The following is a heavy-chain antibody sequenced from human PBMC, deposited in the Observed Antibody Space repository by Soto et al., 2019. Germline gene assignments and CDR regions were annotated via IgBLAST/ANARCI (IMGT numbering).Heavy chain of an antibody. CDR1: GFTFSSYA. CDR2: ISYDGSNK. Sequence: PGGSLRLSCAASGFTFSSYAMHWVRQAPGTGLEWVAVISYDGSNKYYADSVKGRFTISRDNSKNTLYLQMNSLRAEDTAVYYCARASDGYDSSGYYDYWGQGTLVTVSS. CDR3: ARASDGYDSSGYYDY. V-gene: IGHV3-30-3*01. D-gene: IGHD3-22*01. J-gene: IGHJ4*02.